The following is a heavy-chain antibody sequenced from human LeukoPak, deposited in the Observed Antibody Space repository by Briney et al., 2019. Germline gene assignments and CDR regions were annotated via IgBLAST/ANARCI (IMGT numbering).Heavy chain of an antibody. D-gene: IGHD3-9*01. CDR1: GFTFDDYA. Sequence: PGGSLRLSCAASGFTFDDYAMHWVRQGPGKGLEWVSYISGDGSTTYYAESVKGRFTISRDNSKTSLYLQMNSLRTEDTALYYCAKAPTPTGYMHFWGQGTLVTVSS. CDR2: ISGDGSTT. CDR3: AKAPTPTGYMHF. J-gene: IGHJ4*02. V-gene: IGHV3-43*02.